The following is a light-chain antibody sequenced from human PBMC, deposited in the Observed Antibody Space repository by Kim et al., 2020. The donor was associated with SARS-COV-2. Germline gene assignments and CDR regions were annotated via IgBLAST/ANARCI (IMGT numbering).Light chain of an antibody. V-gene: IGKV1-12*01. J-gene: IGKJ1*01. CDR3: QQANTFPRT. CDR2: AAS. Sequence: AFVGDRVTITCRASQDISSWLAWYQQKPGKAPKLLIYAASRLQSGVPSRFSGSGSGTDFTLTISSLQPEDFASYYCQQANTFPRTFGQGTKVDIK. CDR1: QDISSW.